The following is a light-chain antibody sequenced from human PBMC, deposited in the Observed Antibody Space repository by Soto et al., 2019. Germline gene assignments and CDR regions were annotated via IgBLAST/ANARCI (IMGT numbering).Light chain of an antibody. J-gene: IGLJ6*01. V-gene: IGLV2-14*01. CDR3: SSYTVINNAV. CDR1: SNDVGAYNY. CDR2: EVD. Sequence: QSVLSQPASVSWSPGQSISIACTGSSNDVGAYNYVAWYQQKPGKAPKLLIYEVDNRPSGISHRFSGSKSGNTASLTISGLQTEDEADYYCSSYTVINNAVFGRGTKVTVL.